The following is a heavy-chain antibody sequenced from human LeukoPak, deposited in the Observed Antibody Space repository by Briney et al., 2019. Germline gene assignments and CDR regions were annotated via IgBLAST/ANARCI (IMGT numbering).Heavy chain of an antibody. J-gene: IGHJ3*02. V-gene: IGHV4-31*03. CDR2: IYCSGST. CDR3: ARVRPQAFDI. CDR1: GGSISSGGYY. D-gene: IGHD1-1*01. Sequence: SETLSLTCTVSGGSISSGGYYWSWIRQHPGKGLEWIGYIYCSGSTYYNPSLKSRVTISVDTSKNQFSLKLSSVTAADTAVYYCARVRPQAFDIWGQGTMVTVSS.